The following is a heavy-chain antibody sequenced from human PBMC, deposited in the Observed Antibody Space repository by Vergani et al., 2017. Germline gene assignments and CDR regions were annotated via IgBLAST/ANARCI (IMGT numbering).Heavy chain of an antibody. CDR1: GGSISSYY. D-gene: IGHD2-21*02. V-gene: IGHV4-59*01. J-gene: IGHJ2*01. Sequence: QVQLQESGPGLVKPSETLSLTCTVSGGSISSYYWSWIRQPPGKGLEWIGYISYSGTTNYNPSLKSRVTISVDTSKNQFSLKLSSVTAADTAVYYCARGGLTAIRGYFDLWGRGTLVTVSS. CDR2: ISYSGTT. CDR3: ARGGLTAIRGYFDL.